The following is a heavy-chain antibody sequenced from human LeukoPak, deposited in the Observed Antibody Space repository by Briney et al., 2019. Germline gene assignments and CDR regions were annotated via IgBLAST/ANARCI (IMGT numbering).Heavy chain of an antibody. J-gene: IGHJ4*02. CDR1: GGSIRSGSHY. Sequence: TLSLTCTVSGGSIRSGSHYWSWIRQPAGKGLEWIGRIYTSGITNYNPSLKSRVTISVDTSKNHFSLRLSSGTAADTAVYYCARDIGYCSGGSCYSVDCWGQGTLVTVSS. CDR2: IYTSGIT. D-gene: IGHD2-15*01. CDR3: ARDIGYCSGGSCYSVDC. V-gene: IGHV4-61*02.